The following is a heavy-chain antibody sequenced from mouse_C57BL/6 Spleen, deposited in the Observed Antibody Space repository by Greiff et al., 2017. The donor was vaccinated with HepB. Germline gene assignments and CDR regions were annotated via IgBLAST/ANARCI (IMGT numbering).Heavy chain of an antibody. D-gene: IGHD2-5*01. Sequence: VQLQQSGAELVRPGASVKLSCTASGFNIKDDYMHWVKQMPEQGLEWIGWIDPENGDTEYASKFQGKATITADTSSNTAYLQLSSLTSEDTAVYYCTTDSKRAMDYWGQGTSVTVSS. CDR3: TTDSKRAMDY. CDR2: IDPENGDT. J-gene: IGHJ4*01. CDR1: GFNIKDDY. V-gene: IGHV14-4*01.